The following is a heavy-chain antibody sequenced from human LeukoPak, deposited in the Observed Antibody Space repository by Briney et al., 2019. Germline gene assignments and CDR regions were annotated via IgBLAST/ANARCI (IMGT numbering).Heavy chain of an antibody. Sequence: PSETLSLTCTVSGGSISSYYWSWIRQPAGKGLEWIGRIYTSGSTNYNPSLKSRVTMSVDTSKNQFSLKLSSVTAADTAVYYCARDVFVVRGVNNWFDPWGQGTLVTVSS. J-gene: IGHJ5*02. D-gene: IGHD3-10*01. CDR2: IYTSGST. CDR1: GGSISSYY. CDR3: ARDVFVVRGVNNWFDP. V-gene: IGHV4-4*07.